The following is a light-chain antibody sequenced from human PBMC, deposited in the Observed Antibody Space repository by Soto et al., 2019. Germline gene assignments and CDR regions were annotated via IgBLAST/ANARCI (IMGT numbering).Light chain of an antibody. Sequence: QSALTQPASVSGSPGQSITISCTGTSSDVGGYNYVSWYQQHPGKAPKLMIYDVNYRPSGVSNRFSGSKSGNTASLTISGLQAEDEADYYCSSYTSSNTGVFGTGTKVTVL. CDR1: SSDVGGYNY. J-gene: IGLJ1*01. CDR3: SSYTSSNTGV. CDR2: DVN. V-gene: IGLV2-14*03.